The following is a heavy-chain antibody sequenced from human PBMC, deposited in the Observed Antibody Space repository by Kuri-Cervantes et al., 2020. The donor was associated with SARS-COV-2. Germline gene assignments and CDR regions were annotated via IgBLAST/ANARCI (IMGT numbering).Heavy chain of an antibody. J-gene: IGHJ3*02. CDR2: ISDDAKKK. CDR3: ARDPDSGSYYGAFDI. D-gene: IGHD1-26*01. Sequence: GESLKISCVASGFTFSRYAIHCVRQAPGKELEWVAVISDDAKKKYYADSVKGRFTISRDNSKNTLYLQMNSLRAEDTAVYYCARDPDSGSYYGAFDIWGQGTMVTVSS. V-gene: IGHV3-30*04. CDR1: GFTFSRYA.